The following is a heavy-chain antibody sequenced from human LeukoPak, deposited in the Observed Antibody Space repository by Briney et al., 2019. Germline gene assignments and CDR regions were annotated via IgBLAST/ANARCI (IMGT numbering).Heavy chain of an antibody. CDR2: INPDGSEK. J-gene: IGHJ4*02. D-gene: IGHD3-22*01. Sequence: GGSLRLSCAASGFTFSTYWMTWVRQAPGKGLERVANINPDGSEKYYAESVRGRFTISRDNGKNSLNMEMNGLRAEDTAVYYCARDQFSGYDSSGSPFDYWGQGTLVTVSS. CDR3: ARDQFSGYDSSGSPFDY. CDR1: GFTFSTYW. V-gene: IGHV3-7*01.